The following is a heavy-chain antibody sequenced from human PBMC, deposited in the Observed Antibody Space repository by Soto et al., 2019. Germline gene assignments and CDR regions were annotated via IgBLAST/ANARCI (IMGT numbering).Heavy chain of an antibody. CDR1: GFTFSRHG. V-gene: IGHV3-23*04. D-gene: IGHD5-12*01. Sequence: VQLVESGGGVVQPGGSLRVSCAASGFTFSRHGMHWVRQAPGKGLEWVSAISGSGGSTYYADSVKGRFTISRDNSKNTLYLQMNSLRAEDTAVYYCAKEEDIVATLIDYWGQGTLVTVSS. CDR2: ISGSGGST. J-gene: IGHJ4*02. CDR3: AKEEDIVATLIDY.